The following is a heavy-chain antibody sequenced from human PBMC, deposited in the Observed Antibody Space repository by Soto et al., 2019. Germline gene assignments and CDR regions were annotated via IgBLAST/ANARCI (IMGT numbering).Heavy chain of an antibody. Sequence: GGSLRLSCAASVFTFSSYAMSWVRQAPGKGLEWVSAISGSGGSTYYADSVKGRFTISRDNSKNTLYLQMNSLRAEDTAVYYCAKGRTGPGSYYKYYFDYWGQGTLVTVSS. V-gene: IGHV3-23*01. CDR1: VFTFSSYA. J-gene: IGHJ4*02. CDR2: ISGSGGST. CDR3: AKGRTGPGSYYKYYFDY. D-gene: IGHD3-10*01.